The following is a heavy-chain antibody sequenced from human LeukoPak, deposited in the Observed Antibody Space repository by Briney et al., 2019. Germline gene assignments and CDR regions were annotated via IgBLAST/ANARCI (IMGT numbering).Heavy chain of an antibody. D-gene: IGHD2-2*01. CDR3: ARGGSPHCSSTSCYPQGFWFDP. V-gene: IGHV4-4*07. J-gene: IGHJ5*02. CDR1: GGSISSYY. Sequence: SETLSLTCTVSGGSISSYYWSWIRQPAGKGLEWIGRIYTSGSTNYNPSLKSRVTISVDTSKNQFSLKLSSVTAADTAVYYCARGGSPHCSSTSCYPQGFWFDPWGQGTLVTVSS. CDR2: IYTSGST.